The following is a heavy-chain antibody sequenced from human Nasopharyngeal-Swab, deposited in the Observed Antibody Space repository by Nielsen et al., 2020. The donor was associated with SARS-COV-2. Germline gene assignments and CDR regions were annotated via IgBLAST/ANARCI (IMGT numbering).Heavy chain of an antibody. D-gene: IGHD5-12*01. J-gene: IGHJ6*02. CDR2: IKQDGSEK. CDR3: ARTKWLRFGYYYGMDA. Sequence: WIRQPPGKGLEWVANIKQDGSEKYYVDSVKGRFTISRDNAKNSLYLQMNSLRAEDTAVYYCARTKWLRFGYYYGMDAWGQGTTVTVSS. V-gene: IGHV3-7*01.